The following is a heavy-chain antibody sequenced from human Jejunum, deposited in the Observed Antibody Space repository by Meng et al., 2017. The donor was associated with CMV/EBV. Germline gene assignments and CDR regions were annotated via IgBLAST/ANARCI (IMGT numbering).Heavy chain of an antibody. V-gene: IGHV1-46*01. J-gene: IGHJ4*02. CDR3: ARAVGSGFSHTYYFDY. Sequence: QGQLVKDGAEVKKPGASVKVSCKASGYTFTSYYIHWVRQAPGQGLEWMGVINPSGGSTNYAQEFQGRVTMTRDTSTSTVYMELSSLTSEDTALYYCARAVGSGFSHTYYFDYWGQGTLVTVSS. CDR1: GYTFTSYY. D-gene: IGHD3-22*01. CDR2: INPSGGST.